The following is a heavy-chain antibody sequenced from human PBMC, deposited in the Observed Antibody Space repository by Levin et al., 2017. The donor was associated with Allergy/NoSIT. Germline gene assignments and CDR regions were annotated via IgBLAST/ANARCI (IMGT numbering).Heavy chain of an antibody. CDR2: ISSDSSYP. Sequence: GESLKISCAASGFRFSDYGMNWVRQAPGKGLEWVSSISSDSSYPHYADSVKGRFTISRDNAKNSLFLQMNSLRAEHTAVYYCASKTRDGDFDYWGQGTLVTVSS. D-gene: IGHD3-3*01. V-gene: IGHV3-21*01. CDR3: ASKTRDGDFDY. J-gene: IGHJ4*02. CDR1: GFRFSDYG.